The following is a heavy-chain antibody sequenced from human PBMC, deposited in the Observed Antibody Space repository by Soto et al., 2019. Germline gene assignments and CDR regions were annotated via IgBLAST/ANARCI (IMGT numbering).Heavy chain of an antibody. Sequence: GGSLRLSCAASGFTFSTYAMSWVRQAPGEGLEWVSGISGGGGTYYADSVKGRFTISRDNSKNTLYLQMNSLRAEDTAVYYCAKDLLEYNWKSEGTGPDYWGQGTLVTVSS. D-gene: IGHD1-20*01. CDR1: GFTFSTYA. CDR2: ISGGGGT. V-gene: IGHV3-23*01. CDR3: AKDLLEYNWKSEGTGPDY. J-gene: IGHJ4*02.